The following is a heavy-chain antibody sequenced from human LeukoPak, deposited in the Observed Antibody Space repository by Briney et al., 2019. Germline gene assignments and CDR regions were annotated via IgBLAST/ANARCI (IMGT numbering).Heavy chain of an antibody. D-gene: IGHD3-22*01. CDR2: IKSNAEGGTP. CDR3: STYRWQYDSSGYDY. V-gene: IGHV3-15*01. CDR1: GFTFSKAW. J-gene: IGHJ4*02. Sequence: GVSLSLSCPASGFTFSKAWMSWVRQARGRGVGCLGRIKSNAEGGTPDYAAPVQGRITISRDDSQNTPNLPLDSLKAEDTAVYYCSTYRWQYDSSGYDYWGQGTLVAVSS.